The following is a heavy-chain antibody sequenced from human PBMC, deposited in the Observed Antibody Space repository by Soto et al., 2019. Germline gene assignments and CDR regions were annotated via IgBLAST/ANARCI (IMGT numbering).Heavy chain of an antibody. D-gene: IGHD1-1*01. Sequence: SLRLSCAASGFTFSSYAMHWVRQAPGKGLEWVAVISYDGSNKYYADSVKGRFTISRDNSKNTLYLQMNSLRAEDTAVYYCASGSPGIDYWGQGTLVTVSS. CDR3: ASGSPGIDY. CDR2: ISYDGSNK. CDR1: GFTFSSYA. V-gene: IGHV3-30-3*01. J-gene: IGHJ4*02.